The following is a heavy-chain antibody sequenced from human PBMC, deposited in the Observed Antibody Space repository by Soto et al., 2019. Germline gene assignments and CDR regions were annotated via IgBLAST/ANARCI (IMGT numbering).Heavy chain of an antibody. Sequence: QVQLVESGGGVVQPGRSLRLSCAASGFSFTSYGIHWVRQAPGMGLEWVAVFWFDGSKKYYADSVKGRFSVSRDNAKSTLYLEMNSLRVDDTAVYYCSRELLYGSGSRNFHYYGMDVWGQGTPVTVSS. J-gene: IGHJ6*02. CDR1: GFSFTSYG. CDR2: FWFDGSKK. CDR3: SRELLYGSGSRNFHYYGMDV. D-gene: IGHD3-10*01. V-gene: IGHV3-33*01.